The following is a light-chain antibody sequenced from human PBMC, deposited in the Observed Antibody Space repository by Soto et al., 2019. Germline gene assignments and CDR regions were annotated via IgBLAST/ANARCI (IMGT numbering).Light chain of an antibody. V-gene: IGKV3-20*01. CDR2: AAS. CDR1: QSVMSNY. CDR3: QQYDSTPLT. J-gene: IGKJ4*01. Sequence: EIVLTQSPGTLFLSPGERATLSCRASQSVMSNYLVWYKQKPGQAPRLXIYAASSRATGIPDRVSGSASGTEVTLTISRLEPEDFEVYYCQQYDSTPLTFGGGTKVDIK.